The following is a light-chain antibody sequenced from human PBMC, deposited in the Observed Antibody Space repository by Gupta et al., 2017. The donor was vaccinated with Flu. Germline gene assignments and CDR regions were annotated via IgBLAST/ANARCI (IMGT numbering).Light chain of an antibody. J-gene: IGLJ3*02. CDR2: EAS. V-gene: IGLV2-23*01. CDR3: CSYAGRSTWV. CDR1: SSDVGIYNL. Sequence: QSALTQSASVSGSPGQSITISCTGTSSDVGIYNLVSWYQQHPGKAPKLMIYEASKRPSGVADRFSGSKSGNTASVTISGLQAEDEADYYCCSYAGRSTWVFGGGTKLTVL.